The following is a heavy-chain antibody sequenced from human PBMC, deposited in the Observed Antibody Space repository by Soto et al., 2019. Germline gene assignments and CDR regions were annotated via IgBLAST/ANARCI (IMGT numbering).Heavy chain of an antibody. CDR1: GGTFSSYA. Sequence: ASVKVSCKASGGTFSSYAISWVRQAPGQGLEWMGGIIPIFGTANYAQKFQGRVTITADESTSTAYMELSSLRSEDTAVYYCATLPRGYSYDSFDYWGQGTLVTVSS. J-gene: IGHJ4*02. D-gene: IGHD5-18*01. V-gene: IGHV1-69*13. CDR3: ATLPRGYSYDSFDY. CDR2: IIPIFGTA.